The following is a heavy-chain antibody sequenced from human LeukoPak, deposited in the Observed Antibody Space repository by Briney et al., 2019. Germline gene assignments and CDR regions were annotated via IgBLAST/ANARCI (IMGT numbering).Heavy chain of an antibody. CDR2: ISSSGSTI. J-gene: IGHJ3*02. D-gene: IGHD6-19*01. CDR3: AREFSSGCDGDDAFDI. CDR1: GFTFSSYE. V-gene: IGHV3-48*03. Sequence: GGSLRLSCAASGFTFSSYEMNWVRQAPGKGLEWVSYISSSGSTIYYADSVKGRFTISRDNAKNSLYLQMNSLRAEDTAVYYCAREFSSGCDGDDAFDIWGQGTMVTVSS.